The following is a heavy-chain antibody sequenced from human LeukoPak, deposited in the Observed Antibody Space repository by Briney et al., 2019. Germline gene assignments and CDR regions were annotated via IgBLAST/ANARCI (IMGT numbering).Heavy chain of an antibody. CDR2: IYYSGST. V-gene: IGHV4-59*01. D-gene: IGHD3-22*01. CDR1: GGSISSYY. Sequence: SETLSLTCTVSGGSISSYYWSWIRQPPGKGLEWIGYIYYSGSTNYNPSLKSRVTISVDTSKNQFSLKLSSVTAAGTAVYYCARGGYDSLSAFDIWGQGTMVTVSS. J-gene: IGHJ3*02. CDR3: ARGGYDSLSAFDI.